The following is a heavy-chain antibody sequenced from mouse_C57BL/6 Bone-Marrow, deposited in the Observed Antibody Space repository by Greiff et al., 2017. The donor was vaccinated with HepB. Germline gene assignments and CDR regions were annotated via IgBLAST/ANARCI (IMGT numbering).Heavy chain of an antibody. Sequence: EVQRVESGGGLVQPGGSLSLSCAASGFTFTDYYMSWVRQPPGKALEWLGFIRNKANGYTTEYSASVKGRFTISRDNSQSILYLQMNALRAEDSATYYCASHGSSYLYYFDYWGQGTTLTVSS. CDR2: IRNKANGYTT. CDR1: GFTFTDYY. V-gene: IGHV7-3*01. D-gene: IGHD1-1*01. J-gene: IGHJ2*01. CDR3: ASHGSSYLYYFDY.